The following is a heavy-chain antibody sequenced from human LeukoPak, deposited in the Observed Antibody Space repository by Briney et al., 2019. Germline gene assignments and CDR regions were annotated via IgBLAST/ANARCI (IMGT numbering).Heavy chain of an antibody. CDR2: ISYDGSNK. CDR3: AKEMGDCSGGSCYSYDY. V-gene: IGHV3-30*18. D-gene: IGHD2-15*01. Sequence: GGSLRLSWAASGFTFSSYGMHWVRQAPGKGLEWVAVISYDGSNKYYADSAKGRFTISRDNSKNTLYLQMNSLRAEDTAVYYCAKEMGDCSGGSCYSYDYWGQGTLVTVSS. CDR1: GFTFSSYG. J-gene: IGHJ4*02.